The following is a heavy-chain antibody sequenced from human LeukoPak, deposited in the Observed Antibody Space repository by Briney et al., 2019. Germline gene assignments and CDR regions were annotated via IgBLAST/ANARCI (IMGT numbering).Heavy chain of an antibody. CDR3: AKGSAVADIYFDY. Sequence: GGSLRLSCAASGFTFSSYAMSWVRQAPGKGLEWVSAITGSSAASSGSTYYADSVQGRFTISRDNSKDTLYLQMNSLRAEDTAVYYCAKGSAVADIYFDYWGQGTLVAASS. CDR2: ITGSSAASSGST. CDR1: GFTFSSYA. D-gene: IGHD6-19*01. J-gene: IGHJ4*02. V-gene: IGHV3-23*01.